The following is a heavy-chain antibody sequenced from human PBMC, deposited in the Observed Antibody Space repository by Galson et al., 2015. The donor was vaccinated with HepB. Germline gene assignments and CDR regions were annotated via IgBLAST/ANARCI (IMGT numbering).Heavy chain of an antibody. Sequence: SLRLSCAASGFTFSSYSMNWVRQAPGKGLEWVSSISSSSSYIYYADSVKGRFTISRDNAKNSLYLQMNSLRAEDTAVYYCARDYYGSGSYYNGPWFDPWGQGTLVTVSS. CDR2: ISSSSSYI. D-gene: IGHD3-10*01. J-gene: IGHJ5*02. CDR3: ARDYYGSGSYYNGPWFDP. V-gene: IGHV3-21*01. CDR1: GFTFSSYS.